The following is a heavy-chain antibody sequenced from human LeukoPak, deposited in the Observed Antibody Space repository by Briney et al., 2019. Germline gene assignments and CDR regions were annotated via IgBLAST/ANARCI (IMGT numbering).Heavy chain of an antibody. D-gene: IGHD3-16*01. J-gene: IGHJ4*02. V-gene: IGHV3-30-3*01. CDR1: GFTISTYA. Sequence: GRSLRLSCAASGFTISTYAMHWVRQAPGKGLEWVAVISYDGTDAYYADSMKGRFTISSDTSKNSLYLQMNSLRAEDTAVFYSARIRGGPIDYWGQGTLVTVSS. CDR3: ARIRGGPIDY. CDR2: ISYDGTDA.